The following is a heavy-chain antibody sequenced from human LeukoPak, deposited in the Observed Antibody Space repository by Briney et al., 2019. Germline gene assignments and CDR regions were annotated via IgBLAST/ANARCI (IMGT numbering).Heavy chain of an antibody. Sequence: GGSLRLSCAASGFSFSTYAMSWVRQAPGKGLEWVSAISGSGKTYYPDSVKGRFTISRDNSKNTLFLQMNGLRAEDTAVYYCAKERDAKGYFDYWGQGTLVTVSS. CDR2: ISGSGKT. J-gene: IGHJ4*02. CDR1: GFSFSTYA. CDR3: AKERDAKGYFDY. V-gene: IGHV3-23*01.